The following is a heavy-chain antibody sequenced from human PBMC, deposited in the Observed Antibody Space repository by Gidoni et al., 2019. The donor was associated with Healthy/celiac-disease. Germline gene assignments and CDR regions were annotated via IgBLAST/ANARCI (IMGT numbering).Heavy chain of an antibody. D-gene: IGHD1-26*01. CDR2: NYDSGST. J-gene: IGHJ2*01. CDR1: GGSISSSSYY. V-gene: IGHV4-39*01. Sequence: QLQLQESGPGLVKPSETLSLTCTVSGGSISSSSYYWGWLRQPPGKGLEWIGSNYDSGSTYYNPSLKSRVTISVDTSKNQCSLKLSSVTAADTAVYYCARQSGTGKYWYFDLWGRGTLVTVSS. CDR3: ARQSGTGKYWYFDL.